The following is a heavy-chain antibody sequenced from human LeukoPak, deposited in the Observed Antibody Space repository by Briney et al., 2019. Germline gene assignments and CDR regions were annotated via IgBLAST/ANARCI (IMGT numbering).Heavy chain of an antibody. CDR2: SRNRAKSYTT. CDR3: SRDATGDH. Sequence: GGSLRLSCAVSGFTFSDHYMDWVRQAPGKGLEWVGRSRNRAKSYTTDYAASVKGRFTISRDDSKSTLYLQMNSLETEDTAVYYCSRDATGDHWGQGALVSVSS. J-gene: IGHJ4*02. V-gene: IGHV3-72*01. CDR1: GFTFSDHY.